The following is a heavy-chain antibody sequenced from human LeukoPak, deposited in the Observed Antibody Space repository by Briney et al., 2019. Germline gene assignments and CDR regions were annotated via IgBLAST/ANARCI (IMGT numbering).Heavy chain of an antibody. CDR3: AREPLNYYDSSGYETDY. J-gene: IGHJ4*02. CDR1: GGTFSSYA. V-gene: IGHV1-18*01. CDR2: ISAYNGNT. D-gene: IGHD3-22*01. Sequence: ASVKVSCKASGGTFSSYAISWVRQAPGQGLEWMGWISAYNGNTNYAQKLQGRVTMTTDTSTSTAYMELRSLRSDDTAVYYCAREPLNYYDSSGYETDYWGQGTLVTVSS.